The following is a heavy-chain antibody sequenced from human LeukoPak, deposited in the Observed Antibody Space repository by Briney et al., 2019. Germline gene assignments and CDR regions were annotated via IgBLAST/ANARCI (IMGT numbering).Heavy chain of an antibody. J-gene: IGHJ5*02. CDR2: IYHSGST. D-gene: IGHD5-18*01. V-gene: IGHV4-30-2*02. CDR3: ARCGNSYGTGYQFDP. CDR1: GGSISSGGYS. Sequence: SQTLSLTCAVSGGSISSGGYSWSWIRQPPGKGLEWIGYIYHSGSTYYNPSLKSRVTISVDRSKNQFSLNLNSVDAADTAVYFCARCGNSYGTGYQFDPWSQGTLVTVSS.